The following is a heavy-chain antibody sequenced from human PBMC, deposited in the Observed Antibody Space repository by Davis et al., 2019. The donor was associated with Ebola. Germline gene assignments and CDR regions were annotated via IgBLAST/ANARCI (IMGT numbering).Heavy chain of an antibody. J-gene: IGHJ5*02. CDR2: VNRDGSS. V-gene: IGHV4-34*01. CDR3: ARVEDSGYST. Sequence: SETLSLTCAVYDGSFGGYFWSWIRQSPGKGLEWLGEVNRDGSSHDNPSLKSRVTISVDTSKNQFSLNMTSVTAADTAVYYCARVEDSGYSTWGQGTLVIVSS. CDR1: DGSFGGYF. D-gene: IGHD3-22*01.